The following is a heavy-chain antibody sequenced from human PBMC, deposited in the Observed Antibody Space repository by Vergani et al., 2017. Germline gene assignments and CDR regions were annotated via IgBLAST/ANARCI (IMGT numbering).Heavy chain of an antibody. CDR3: AGDLDSSAVWYYYGMDV. V-gene: IGHV3-33*01. CDR2: IWYDGSNK. J-gene: IGHJ6*02. Sequence: QVQLVESGGGVVQPGRSLRLSCAASGFTFSSYGMHWVRQAPGKGLEWVAVIWYDGSNKYYADSVKGRFTMSRDNSKNTLYLQMNSLRAEDTAVYYCAGDLDSSAVWYYYGMDVWGQGTTVTVSS. CDR1: GFTFSSYG. D-gene: IGHD6-19*01.